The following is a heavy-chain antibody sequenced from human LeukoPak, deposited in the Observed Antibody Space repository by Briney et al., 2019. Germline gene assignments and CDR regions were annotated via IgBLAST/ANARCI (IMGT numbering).Heavy chain of an antibody. Sequence: GGSLRLSCAASGFTFSDYYMSWIRQAPGKGLEWGSYISSSGSTIYYADSVKGRFTISRDNAKNSLYLQMNSLRAEDTAVYYCARAYPPGYSYGYFRAFDIWGQGTMVTVSS. J-gene: IGHJ3*02. D-gene: IGHD5-18*01. V-gene: IGHV3-11*01. CDR1: GFTFSDYY. CDR3: ARAYPPGYSYGYFRAFDI. CDR2: ISSSGSTI.